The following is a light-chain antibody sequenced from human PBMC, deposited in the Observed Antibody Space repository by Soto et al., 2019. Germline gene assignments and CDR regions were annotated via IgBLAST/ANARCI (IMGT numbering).Light chain of an antibody. CDR1: SNDVGNYNL. V-gene: IGLV2-23*01. CDR3: CSYAGRSVI. J-gene: IGLJ2*01. Sequence: QSVLTQSASVSGSPGQSITISCAGFSNDVGNYNLVSWYQQHPGKAPKVIIYEGTTRPSGVSNRFSGSESGNTASLTISGLQAEDDADYYCCSYAGRSVIFGGGTKLTVL. CDR2: EGT.